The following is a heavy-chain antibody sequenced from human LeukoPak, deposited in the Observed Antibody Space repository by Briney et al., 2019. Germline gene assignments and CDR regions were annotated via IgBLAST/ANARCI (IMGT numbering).Heavy chain of an antibody. CDR3: ARGGLNSLLPY. CDR2: IYYSGST. Sequence: SETLSLTCTVSGGSISGSSYYWGWIRQPPGKGLEWIGSIYYSGSTYYNPSLKSRVTISLDTFRNHFTLNLSSVTAADTAMYYCARGGLNSLLPYWGQGTLVAVSS. J-gene: IGHJ4*02. D-gene: IGHD2/OR15-2a*01. CDR1: GGSISGSSYY. V-gene: IGHV4-39*02.